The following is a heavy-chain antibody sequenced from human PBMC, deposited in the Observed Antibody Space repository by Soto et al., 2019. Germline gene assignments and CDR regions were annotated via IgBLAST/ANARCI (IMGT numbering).Heavy chain of an antibody. J-gene: IGHJ6*02. V-gene: IGHV3-53*01. D-gene: IGHD6-13*01. CDR1: GFTVSSNY. CDR3: AKDRGLDSSSWYKYYYYGMDV. CDR2: IYSGGST. Sequence: GGSLRLSCAASGFTVSSNYMSWVRQAPGKGLEWVSVIYSGGSTYYADSVKGRFTISRDNSKNTLYLQMNSLRAEDTAVYYCAKDRGLDSSSWYKYYYYGMDVWGQGTTVTVSS.